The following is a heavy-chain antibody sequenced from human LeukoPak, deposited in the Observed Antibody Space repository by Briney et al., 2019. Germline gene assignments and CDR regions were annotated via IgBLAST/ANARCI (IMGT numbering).Heavy chain of an antibody. Sequence: VSCKASGYAFTDYYMYWVRQAPGQGLEYMGWINPNSGGTNYAQKFQGRVTMTRDTSISTAYMELSSLRSDDTAMYYCARVHWRPATHWFDPWGQGTLVTVSS. CDR2: INPNSGGT. CDR1: GYAFTDYY. J-gene: IGHJ5*02. CDR3: ARVHWRPATHWFDP. V-gene: IGHV1-2*02. D-gene: IGHD2-2*01.